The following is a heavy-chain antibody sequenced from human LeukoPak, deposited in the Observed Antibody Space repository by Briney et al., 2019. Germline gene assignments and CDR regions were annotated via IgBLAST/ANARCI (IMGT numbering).Heavy chain of an antibody. CDR3: AREVLAKNYGMDV. Sequence: GASVKVACKASGYTFTGYFRHWVRQAPGQGLEWMGWINPNSGGTNYAQKFQGRVTMTRDTSISTAYMELSSLRSDDTAVYYCAREVLAKNYGMDVWGQGTTVTVSS. D-gene: IGHD2-8*02. J-gene: IGHJ6*02. CDR2: INPNSGGT. V-gene: IGHV1-2*02. CDR1: GYTFTGYF.